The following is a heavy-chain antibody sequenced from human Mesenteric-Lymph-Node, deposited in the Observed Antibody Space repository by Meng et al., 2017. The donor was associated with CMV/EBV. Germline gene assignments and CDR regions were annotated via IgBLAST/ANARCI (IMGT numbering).Heavy chain of an antibody. J-gene: IGHJ4*02. CDR2: VSPDSGFT. CDR1: GYTFTSYD. V-gene: IGHV1-2*02. CDR3: ARVVVGATYDY. D-gene: IGHD1-26*01. Sequence: ASVKVSCKASGYTFTSYDINWVRQAPGQGLEWMGWVSPDSGFTNYAQKFRGRVTMTRDTSISTAYLEVRRLTSDDTAVFYCARVVVGATYDYWGQGTLVTVSS.